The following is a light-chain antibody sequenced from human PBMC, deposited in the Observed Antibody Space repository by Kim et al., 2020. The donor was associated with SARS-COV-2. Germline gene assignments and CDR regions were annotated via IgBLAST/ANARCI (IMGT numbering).Light chain of an antibody. V-gene: IGLV2-14*03. CDR2: DVT. CDR1: SGGIGTYSY. Sequence: GLSVTISCNGASGGIGTYSYVSWYQQHPGKTPKLMIYDVTKRPSGISTRFSGSKSGNTASLPISALQSEDEADYYCTSYTTSNTFVFGGGTRLTVL. J-gene: IGLJ2*01. CDR3: TSYTTSNTFV.